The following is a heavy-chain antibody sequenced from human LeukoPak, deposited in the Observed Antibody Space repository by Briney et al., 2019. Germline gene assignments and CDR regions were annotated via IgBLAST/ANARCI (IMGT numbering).Heavy chain of an antibody. D-gene: IGHD1-26*01. J-gene: IGHJ4*02. V-gene: IGHV4-39*07. CDR2: IYYSGST. CDR1: GGSISSSSYY. Sequence: PSETLSLTCTVSGGSISSSSYYWGWIRQPPGKGLEWIGSIYYSGSTYYNPSLKSRVTISVDTSKNQFSLKLSSVTAADTAVYYCARDRPRGSHLTILDFDYWGEGTLVTVSS. CDR3: ARDRPRGSHLTILDFDY.